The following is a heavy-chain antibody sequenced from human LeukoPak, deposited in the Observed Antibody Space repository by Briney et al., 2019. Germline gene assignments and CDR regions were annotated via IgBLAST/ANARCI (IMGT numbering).Heavy chain of an antibody. CDR2: IYSGGNT. CDR3: GRLKSDGYIIDY. V-gene: IGHV3-53*01. CDR1: GFTLSSTY. Sequence: PGGSLRLSCAASGFTLSSTYMSWVRQAPGKGLEWVSVIYSGGNTYYADSVKGRFTISRDNSKNTLYLQMNSLRGEDTAMYYCGRLKSDGYIIDYWGQGTLVTVSS. J-gene: IGHJ4*02. D-gene: IGHD3-16*01.